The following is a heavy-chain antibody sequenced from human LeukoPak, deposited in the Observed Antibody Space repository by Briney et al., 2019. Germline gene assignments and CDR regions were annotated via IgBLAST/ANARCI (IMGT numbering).Heavy chain of an antibody. CDR1: GGSFSGYY. CDR3: ARGLSPTSVPAAIPGWFDP. V-gene: IGHV4-34*01. Sequence: SETLSLTCAVYGGSFSGYYWSWIRQPPGKGLEWIGEINHSGSTNYNPSLKSRVTISVDTSKDQFSLKLSSVTAADTAVYYCARGLSPTSVPAAIPGWFDPWGQGTLVTVSS. CDR2: INHSGST. J-gene: IGHJ5*02. D-gene: IGHD2-2*02.